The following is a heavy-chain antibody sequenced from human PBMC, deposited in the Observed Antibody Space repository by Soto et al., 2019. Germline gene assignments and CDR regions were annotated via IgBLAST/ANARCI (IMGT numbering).Heavy chain of an antibody. J-gene: IGHJ3*02. CDR3: ARAKLERRWGGAFDI. Sequence: QVQLQESGPGLVKPSETLSLTCTVSGGSVSSGSYYWSWIRQPPGKGLEWIGYIYYSGSTNYNPSLKSRVTISVDTSKNQFSLKLSSVTAADTAVYYCARAKLERRWGGAFDIWGQGTMVTVSS. D-gene: IGHD1-1*01. V-gene: IGHV4-61*01. CDR1: GGSVSSGSYY. CDR2: IYYSGST.